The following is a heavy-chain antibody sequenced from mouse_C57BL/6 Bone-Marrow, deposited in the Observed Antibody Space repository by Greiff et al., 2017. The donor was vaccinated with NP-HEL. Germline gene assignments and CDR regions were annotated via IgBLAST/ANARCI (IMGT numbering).Heavy chain of an antibody. D-gene: IGHD1-3*01. Sequence: VQLQQSGAELVKPGASVKMSCKASGYTFTSYWITWVKQRPGQGLEWIGDIYPGSGSTNYNEKFKSKATLTVDTSSSTAYMQLSSLTSEDSAVYYCARFGSGRGYARDYGGQGTSVTVSA. CDR2: IYPGSGST. CDR1: GYTFTSYW. CDR3: ARFGSGRGYARDY. J-gene: IGHJ4*01. V-gene: IGHV1-55*01.